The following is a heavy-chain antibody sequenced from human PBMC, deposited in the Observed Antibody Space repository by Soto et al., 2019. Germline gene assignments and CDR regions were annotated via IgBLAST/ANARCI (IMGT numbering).Heavy chain of an antibody. D-gene: IGHD6-19*01. V-gene: IGHV3-30*18. CDR3: VKDGSSGWPYFDDMDV. CDR2: ILYDGSKE. J-gene: IGHJ6*02. Sequence: QPGGSLRLSCAASGFTFSSYGMHWVRQAPGKGLEWVAVILYDGSKEYYADSVKGRFTISRDNSKNTLYLQMSSLRAEDTALYYCVKDGSSGWPYFDDMDVWGQGTTVTVSS. CDR1: GFTFSSYG.